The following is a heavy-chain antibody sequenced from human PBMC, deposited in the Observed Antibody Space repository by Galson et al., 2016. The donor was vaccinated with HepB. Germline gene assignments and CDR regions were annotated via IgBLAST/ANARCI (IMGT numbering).Heavy chain of an antibody. V-gene: IGHV1-18*04. CDR2: IRTHNGNT. J-gene: IGHJ5*02. Sequence: SVKVSCKASGYSFLNYGISWVRQAPGQGLEWMGRIRTHNGNTNYAQKVQGRVTLTADTSTTTVYMELRSLRPDDTAIYYCARDWGFLGGVTQNWFDPWGQGTLVIVPS. CDR1: GYSFLNYG. D-gene: IGHD3-16*01. CDR3: ARDWGFLGGVTQNWFDP.